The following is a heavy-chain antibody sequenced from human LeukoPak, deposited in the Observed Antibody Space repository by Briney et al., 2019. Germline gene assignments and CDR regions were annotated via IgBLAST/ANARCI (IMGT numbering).Heavy chain of an antibody. CDR3: ARQRYYYDSSGYSALSYFDY. D-gene: IGHD3-22*01. CDR2: IYYSGSP. CDR1: GGSISSSSYY. J-gene: IGHJ4*02. V-gene: IGHV4-39*01. Sequence: SETLSLTCTVSGGSISSSSYYWGWIRQPPGKGLEWIGSIYYSGSPYYNPSLKSRVTKSVDTSKNQFSLKLTSVTAADTAVYYCARQRYYYDSSGYSALSYFDYWGQGTLVTVSS.